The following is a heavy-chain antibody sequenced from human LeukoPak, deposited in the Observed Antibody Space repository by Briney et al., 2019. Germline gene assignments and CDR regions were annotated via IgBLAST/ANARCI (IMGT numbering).Heavy chain of an antibody. J-gene: IGHJ6*02. CDR2: ISYDGSNK. D-gene: IGHD2-2*02. CDR1: GFTFSSYA. CDR3: ARDGGRDIVVVPAAISPTVYPVEVYYYGMGL. Sequence: PGGSLRLSCAASGFTFSSYAMHWVRQAPGKGLEWVAVISYDGSNKYYADSVKGRFTISRDNSKNTLYLQMNSLRAEDTAVYYCARDGGRDIVVVPAAISPTVYPVEVYYYGMGLWGQGTTVTVSS. V-gene: IGHV3-30-3*01.